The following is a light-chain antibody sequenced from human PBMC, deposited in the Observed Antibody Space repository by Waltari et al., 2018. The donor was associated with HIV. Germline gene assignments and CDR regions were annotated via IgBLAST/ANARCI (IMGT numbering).Light chain of an antibody. CDR1: ALSKRY. Sequence: SYDLTQPPSVSVSPGQTARITGSGDALSKRYVDWYQQKPGQAPVMVIYRDNERPSGIPERFSGSRSETTVTLSISGVQAEDEADYYCQVADSSGTYVFGTGTKVTVL. CDR2: RDN. J-gene: IGLJ1*01. CDR3: QVADSSGTYV. V-gene: IGLV3-25*03.